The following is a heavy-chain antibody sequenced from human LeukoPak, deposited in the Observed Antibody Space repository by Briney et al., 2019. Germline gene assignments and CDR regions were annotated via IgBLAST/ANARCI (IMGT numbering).Heavy chain of an antibody. J-gene: IGHJ4*02. D-gene: IGHD3-22*01. Sequence: GGSLRLSCAASGFTFSDYYMSWIRQAPGKGLEWVSSISSSSSHIYYADSVKGRFTISRDNAKNSLYLQMNSLRAEDTAVYYCARDSRASSGYYFWGQGTLVTVSS. CDR3: ARDSRASSGYYF. V-gene: IGHV3-11*06. CDR2: ISSSSSHI. CDR1: GFTFSDYY.